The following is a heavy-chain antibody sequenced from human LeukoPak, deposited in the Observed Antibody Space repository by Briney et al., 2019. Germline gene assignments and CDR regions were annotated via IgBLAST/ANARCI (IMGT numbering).Heavy chain of an antibody. CDR1: GFTFSTYS. D-gene: IGHD4-17*01. V-gene: IGHV3-21*01. CDR3: AKAQDGDYVDY. J-gene: IGHJ4*02. Sequence: KSGGSLRLSCAASGFTFSTYSMNWVRQAPGKGLEWVSSISSSSSYIFYADSVKGRFTISRDNSKNSLYLQMNSLRAEDTAVYYCAKAQDGDYVDYWGQGTLVTVSS. CDR2: ISSSSSYI.